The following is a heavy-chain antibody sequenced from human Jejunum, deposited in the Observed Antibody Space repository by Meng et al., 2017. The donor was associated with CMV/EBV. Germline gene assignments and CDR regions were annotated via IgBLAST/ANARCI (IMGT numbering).Heavy chain of an antibody. V-gene: IGHV3-30*02. CDR3: AKDRGSGGNGYGMDV. D-gene: IGHD2-15*01. CDR2: TRYDGVNK. Sequence: FTFSSYAIYWVRQAPGKGLEWVAFTRYDGVNKYHADSVKGRFTISKDFSKNTLNLQMDSLRVEDTAVYYCAKDRGSGGNGYGMDVWGQGTTVTSP. CDR1: FTFSSYA. J-gene: IGHJ6*02.